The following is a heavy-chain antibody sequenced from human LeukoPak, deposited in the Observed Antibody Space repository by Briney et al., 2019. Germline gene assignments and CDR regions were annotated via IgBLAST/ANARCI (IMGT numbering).Heavy chain of an antibody. J-gene: IGHJ4*02. CDR2: IYHSGST. CDR3: ARASRGYYDSTVDY. D-gene: IGHD3-22*01. V-gene: IGHV4-4*02. Sequence: SGTLSLTCAVSGGSISSSNWWSWVCQPPGKGLEWIGEIYHSGSTNYNPSLKSRVTISVDTSKNQFSLKLSSVTAADTAVYYCARASRGYYDSTVDYWGQGTLVTVSS. CDR1: GGSISSSNW.